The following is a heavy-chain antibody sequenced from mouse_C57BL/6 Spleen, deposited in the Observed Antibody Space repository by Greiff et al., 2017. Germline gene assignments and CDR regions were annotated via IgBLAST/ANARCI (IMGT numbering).Heavy chain of an antibody. CDR2: INPSNGGT. D-gene: IGHD1-1*01. CDR3: AREGLITGGFAY. V-gene: IGHV1-53*01. Sequence: QVQLQQSGTELVKPGASVKLSCKASGYTFTSYWMHWVKQRPGQGLEWIGNINPSNGGTNYNEKFKSKATLTVDKSSSTAYMQLSSLTSEDSAVYYCAREGLITGGFAYWGQGTLVTVSA. CDR1: GYTFTSYW. J-gene: IGHJ3*01.